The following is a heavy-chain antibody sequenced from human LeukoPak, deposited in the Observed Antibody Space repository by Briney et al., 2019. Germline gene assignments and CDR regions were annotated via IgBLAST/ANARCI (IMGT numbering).Heavy chain of an antibody. Sequence: PSETLSLTCTVSGGSISSYYWSWIRQPPGKGLEWIGYIYYSGSTNYNPSLKSRVTISVDTSKNQFSLKLNSVTAVDTAVYYCARVYGNDFWSGYYTPYFDYWGQGTLVTVSS. D-gene: IGHD3-3*01. CDR3: ARVYGNDFWSGYYTPYFDY. J-gene: IGHJ4*02. V-gene: IGHV4-59*01. CDR1: GGSISSYY. CDR2: IYYSGST.